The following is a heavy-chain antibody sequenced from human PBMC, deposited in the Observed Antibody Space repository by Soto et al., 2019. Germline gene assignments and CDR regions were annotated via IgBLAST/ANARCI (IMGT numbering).Heavy chain of an antibody. CDR2: ISADNDNG. D-gene: IGHD3-16*01. J-gene: IGHJ5*02. CDR1: GYTFVSHG. Sequence: ASVKVSCKASGYTFVSHGISWVRQAPGQVFEWMGWISADNDNGNSAQKFQDRVTMTIETSTNTAYMELRNLTSDDTALYYCARDKETFGGVISWFDPWGQGTLVTVSS. V-gene: IGHV1-18*01. CDR3: ARDKETFGGVISWFDP.